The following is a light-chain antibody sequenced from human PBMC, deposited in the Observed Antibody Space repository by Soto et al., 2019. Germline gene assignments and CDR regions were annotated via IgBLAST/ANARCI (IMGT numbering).Light chain of an antibody. Sequence: QSLLTQPASVSGSPGQSITISCTGTSSDIGRYNYVSWYQQYPGKAPKFMTYDVSNRPSGVSNRFSGSKSGNTASLTISGLQAEDEADYYCSSYISSSTYVFGTGTRSPS. CDR2: DVS. J-gene: IGLJ1*01. CDR3: SSYISSSTYV. V-gene: IGLV2-14*01. CDR1: SSDIGRYNY.